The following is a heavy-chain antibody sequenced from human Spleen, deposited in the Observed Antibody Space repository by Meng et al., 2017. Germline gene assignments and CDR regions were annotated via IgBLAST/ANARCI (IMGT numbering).Heavy chain of an antibody. CDR3: ARHRPAYYYDSSGYFDY. CDR1: GGSISGSSYY. CDR2: IYYSGSP. D-gene: IGHD3-22*01. V-gene: IGHV4-39*01. J-gene: IGHJ4*02. Sequence: QLQLQESGSGLVKPSETLSLTCTGSGGSISGSSYYWGWIRPPPGQGLEWIGSIYYSGSPYYNPSLKSRVTISLDTSKNQVSLKLSSVTAADTAVYYCARHRPAYYYDSSGYFDYWGQGTLVTVSS.